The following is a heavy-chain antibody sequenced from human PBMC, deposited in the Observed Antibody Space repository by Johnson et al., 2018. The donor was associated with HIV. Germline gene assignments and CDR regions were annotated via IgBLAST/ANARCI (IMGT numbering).Heavy chain of an antibody. CDR2: IRYDGSNK. V-gene: IGHV3-30*02. Sequence: QEKLVESGGGVVQPGGSLRLSCAASGFTFSSYGMHWVRQAPGKGLEWVAFIRYDGSNKYYADSVKGRFTISRDNSENTLYLQMNSLRAEDTAVDYCAKARSSGQGAFDIWGQGTLVTVS. CDR1: GFTFSSYG. CDR3: AKARSSGQGAFDI. J-gene: IGHJ3*02. D-gene: IGHD6-19*01.